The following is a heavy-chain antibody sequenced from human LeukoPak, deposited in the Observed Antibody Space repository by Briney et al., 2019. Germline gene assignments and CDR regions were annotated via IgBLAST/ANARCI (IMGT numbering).Heavy chain of an antibody. CDR1: GFTFSSYG. CDR3: ARPLSYDSSGYDY. Sequence: GGSLRLSCAASGFTFSSYGMPWVRQAPGKGLEWVAVISYDGSNKYYADSVKGRFTISRDNSKNTLYLQMNSLRAEDTAVYYCARPLSYDSSGYDYWGQGTLVTVSS. CDR2: ISYDGSNK. J-gene: IGHJ4*02. D-gene: IGHD3-22*01. V-gene: IGHV3-30*03.